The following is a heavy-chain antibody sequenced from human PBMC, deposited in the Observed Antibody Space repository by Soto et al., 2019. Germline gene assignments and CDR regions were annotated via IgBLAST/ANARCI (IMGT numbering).Heavy chain of an antibody. CDR1: GGTFSSYA. V-gene: IGHV1-69*13. CDR3: ARGAYSSSWGLNYYYYYGMDV. J-gene: IGHJ6*02. D-gene: IGHD6-13*01. Sequence: GASVKVSCKASGGTFSSYAISWVRQAPGQGLEWMGGIIPIFGTANYAQKFQGRVTITADESTSTAYMELSSLRSEDTAVYYCARGAYSSSWGLNYYYYYGMDVWGQGTTVTVSS. CDR2: IIPIFGTA.